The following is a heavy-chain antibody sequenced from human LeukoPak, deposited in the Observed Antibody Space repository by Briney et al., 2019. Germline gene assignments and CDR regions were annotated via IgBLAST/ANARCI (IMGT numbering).Heavy chain of an antibody. CDR2: IYPNSGDT. CDR1: GYTFTGYY. CDR3: ARVWQLLAEYQH. D-gene: IGHD6-13*01. J-gene: IGHJ1*01. V-gene: IGHV1-2*02. Sequence: ASVKVSCKASGYTFTGYYMHWVRQAPGQGLEWMGWIYPNSGDTKYAQKFQGRVTMTRDTSISTAYMELSSLRSDDTAVYYCARVWQLLAEYQHWGQGTLVAVSS.